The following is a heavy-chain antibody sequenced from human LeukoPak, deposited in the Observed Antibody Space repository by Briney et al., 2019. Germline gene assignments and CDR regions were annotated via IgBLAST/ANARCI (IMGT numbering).Heavy chain of an antibody. CDR3: ARGPDSSGYYYYFDY. CDR2: ISGSGGST. V-gene: IGHV3-23*01. Sequence: GGSLTLSCAASGFTFSSSAMSWVREAPGKGLEWVSAISGSGGSTYYADSVKGRFTISRHNAKNTLYLQMNSLRAEDTAVYYCARGPDSSGYYYYFDYWGQGTLVTVSS. D-gene: IGHD3-22*01. J-gene: IGHJ4*02. CDR1: GFTFSSSA.